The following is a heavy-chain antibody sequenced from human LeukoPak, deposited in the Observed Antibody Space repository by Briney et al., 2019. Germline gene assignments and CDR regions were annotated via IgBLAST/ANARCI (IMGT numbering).Heavy chain of an antibody. J-gene: IGHJ4*02. V-gene: IGHV3-21*01. CDR3: ARVYYYDSSGYDY. Sequence: GGSLRLSXAASGFTFSSYSMNWVHQAPGKGLEWVSSISSSSSYIYYADSVKGRFTISRDNAKNSLYLQMNSLRAEDTAVYYCARVYYYDSSGYDYWGQGTLVTVSS. CDR1: GFTFSSYS. CDR2: ISSSSSYI. D-gene: IGHD3-22*01.